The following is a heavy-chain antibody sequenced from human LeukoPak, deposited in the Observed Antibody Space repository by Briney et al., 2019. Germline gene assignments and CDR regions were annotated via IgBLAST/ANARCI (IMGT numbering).Heavy chain of an antibody. D-gene: IGHD3-22*01. CDR1: GVSISSGSYY. V-gene: IGHV4-61*02. CDR2: IYTSGST. Sequence: NPSETLSLTCTVSGVSISSGSYYWSWIRQPAGKGLEWIVRIYTSGSTNYNPSLKSRVTISVDTSKNQFSLKLSSVTAADTAVYYCARLIGHYYYYYMDVWGKGTTVTVSS. CDR3: ARLIGHYYYYYMDV. J-gene: IGHJ6*03.